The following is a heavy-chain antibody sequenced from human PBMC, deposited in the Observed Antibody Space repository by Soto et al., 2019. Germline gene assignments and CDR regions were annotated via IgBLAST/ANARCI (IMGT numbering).Heavy chain of an antibody. CDR2: INHSGST. CDR3: ARDFTPAETPGDDFDY. V-gene: IGHV4-34*01. Sequence: SETLSLPRAVYGGSFCGYYWTWIRQPPGTGLEWIGEINHSGSTNYNPSLKSRVTISVDTSKNQFSLKLTSVTAADTAVYYCARDFTPAETPGDDFDYWGRGTLVTVSS. D-gene: IGHD2-15*01. J-gene: IGHJ4*02. CDR1: GGSFCGYY.